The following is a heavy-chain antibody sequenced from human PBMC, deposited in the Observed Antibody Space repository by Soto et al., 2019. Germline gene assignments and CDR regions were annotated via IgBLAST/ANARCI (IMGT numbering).Heavy chain of an antibody. J-gene: IGHJ6*02. CDR2: IWYDGSNK. D-gene: IGHD2-15*01. CDR1: GFTFSSYG. Sequence: QVQLVESGGGVVQPGRSLRLSCAASGFTFSSYGMHWVRQAPGKGLEWVAVIWYDGSNKYYADSVKGRFTISRDNSKNPLYLQMNSLRAEETAVYYCARDLVVVVAATRYGIDVWGQGTTVTVSS. V-gene: IGHV3-33*01. CDR3: ARDLVVVVAATRYGIDV.